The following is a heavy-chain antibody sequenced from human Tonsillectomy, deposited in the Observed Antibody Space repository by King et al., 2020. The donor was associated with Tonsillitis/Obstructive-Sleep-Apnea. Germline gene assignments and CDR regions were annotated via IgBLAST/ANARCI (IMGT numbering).Heavy chain of an antibody. CDR2: IYYSGST. CDR3: AREVDYGMDV. Sequence: VQLQESGPGLVKPSETLSLTCTVSGGSITSYYWNWIRQPPGKGLEWIGYIYYSGSTKYNPSLKSRVTTSVDTSKNQFSLNVSSVTAADTAVYYCAREVDYGMDVWGQGTTVTVSS. CDR1: GGSITSYY. J-gene: IGHJ6*02. D-gene: IGHD2-2*01. V-gene: IGHV4-59*12.